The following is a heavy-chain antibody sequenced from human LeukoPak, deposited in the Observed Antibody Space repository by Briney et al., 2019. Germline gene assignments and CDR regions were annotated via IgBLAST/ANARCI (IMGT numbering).Heavy chain of an antibody. V-gene: IGHV1-24*01. CDR2: FDPEDGET. J-gene: IGHJ4*02. Sequence: GASVKVSCKVSGYTLTELSMHWVRQAPGKGLEWMGGFDPEDGETIYAQKFRGRVTMTEDTSTDTAYMELSSLRSEDTAVYYCATAGDTANGGECFDYWGQGTLVTVSS. CDR3: ATAGDTANGGECFDY. CDR1: GYTLTELS. D-gene: IGHD5-18*01.